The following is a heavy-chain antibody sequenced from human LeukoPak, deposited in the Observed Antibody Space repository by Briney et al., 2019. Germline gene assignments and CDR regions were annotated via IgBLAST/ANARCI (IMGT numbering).Heavy chain of an antibody. CDR2: MNPNSGNT. J-gene: IGHJ6*03. D-gene: IGHD5-12*01. CDR3: ARGDIEGYERSYYYYMDV. CDR1: GYTFTSYD. V-gene: IGHV1-8*01. Sequence: ASVKVSCKTSGYTFTSYDFNWVRQATGQGLEWMGWMNPNSGNTGYAQKFQGRVTMTRNTSISTAYMELSSLRSEDTAVYYCARGDIEGYERSYYYYMDVWGKGTTVTISS.